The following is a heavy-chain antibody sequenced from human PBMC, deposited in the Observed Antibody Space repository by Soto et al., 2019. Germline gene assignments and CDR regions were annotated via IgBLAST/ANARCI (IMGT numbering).Heavy chain of an antibody. D-gene: IGHD2-2*01. CDR1: GGSISSSSYY. CDR2: IYYSGST. CDR3: ARGSTRYYYYGMDV. Sequence: KTSETLSLTCTVSGGSISSSSYYWGWIRQPPGKGLEWIGSIYYSGSTYYNPSLKSRVTISVDTSKNQLSLKLSSVTAADTAVYYCARGSTRYYYYGMDVWGQGTTVTVSS. V-gene: IGHV4-39*01. J-gene: IGHJ6*02.